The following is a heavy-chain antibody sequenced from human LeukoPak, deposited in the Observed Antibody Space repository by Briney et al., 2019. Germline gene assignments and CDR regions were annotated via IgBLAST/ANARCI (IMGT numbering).Heavy chain of an antibody. CDR1: GGSISSHY. CDR3: ARAIRRVYYMDV. V-gene: IGHV4-59*11. Sequence: SETLSLTCTVSGGSISSHYWSWIRQPPGKGLEWTGYIYYSGSTNYNPSLKSRVTISVDTSKNQFSLKLSSVTAADTAVYYCARAIRRVYYMDVWGKGTTVTVSS. CDR2: IYYSGST. J-gene: IGHJ6*03.